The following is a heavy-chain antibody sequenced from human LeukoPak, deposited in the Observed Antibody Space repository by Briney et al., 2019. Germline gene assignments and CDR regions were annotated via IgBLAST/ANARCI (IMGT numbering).Heavy chain of an antibody. CDR1: GGSISSSSYY. V-gene: IGHV4-39*01. CDR2: IYYSGST. D-gene: IGHD2-21*01. CDR3: ARLLASGGIYSFDY. Sequence: TTSETLSLTCTVSGGSISSSSYYWGWIRQPPGKGLEWIGSIYYSGSTYYNPSLKSRVTISVDTSKNQFSLKLSSVTAADTAVYYCARLLASGGIYSFDYWGQGTLVTVSS. J-gene: IGHJ4*02.